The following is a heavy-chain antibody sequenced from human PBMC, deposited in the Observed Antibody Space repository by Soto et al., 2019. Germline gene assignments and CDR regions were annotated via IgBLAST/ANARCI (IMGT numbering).Heavy chain of an antibody. CDR2: INAGNGNT. Sequence: QVQLVQSGAEVKKPGASVKVSCKASGYTFASYAMHWVRQAPGQRLEWMGWINAGNGNTKYSQKFQGRVTITRDTSASTAYMQLSSLRSEDTAVYYCARGYGGPIGWFDPWGQGTLVTVSS. V-gene: IGHV1-3*01. CDR3: ARGYGGPIGWFDP. J-gene: IGHJ5*02. D-gene: IGHD3-16*01. CDR1: GYTFASYA.